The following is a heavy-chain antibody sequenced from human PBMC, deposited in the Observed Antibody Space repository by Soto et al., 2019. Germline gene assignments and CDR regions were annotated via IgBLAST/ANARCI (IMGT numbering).Heavy chain of an antibody. V-gene: IGHV3-23*01. D-gene: IGHD3-22*01. J-gene: IGHJ4*02. CDR2: ISGSGSTI. Sequence: PGGSQLLSWAGSGFPFSSCAVSWVRQAPGKGPEWISSISGSGSTIYYADSVKGRFTISRDNSKNTLYLQMSSLRAEDTAVYYCAKVFYYYDSSGYYYFDYWGQGPLVTLSS. CDR1: GFPFSSCA. CDR3: AKVFYYYDSSGYYYFDY.